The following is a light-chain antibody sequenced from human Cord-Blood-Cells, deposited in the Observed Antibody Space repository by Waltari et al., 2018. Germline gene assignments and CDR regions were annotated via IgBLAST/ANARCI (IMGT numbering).Light chain of an antibody. Sequence: QSALTQPASVPGSPGQSITIPCTGPSSAVGGYNYASWYQQHPGKAPKLMIYDVSNRPSGFSNLFSGSNSGNTASLTISVLQAEDEADYYCSSYTSSSTLFGGGTKLTVL. CDR2: DVS. CDR3: SSYTSSSTL. J-gene: IGLJ2*01. CDR1: SSAVGGYNY. V-gene: IGLV2-14*01.